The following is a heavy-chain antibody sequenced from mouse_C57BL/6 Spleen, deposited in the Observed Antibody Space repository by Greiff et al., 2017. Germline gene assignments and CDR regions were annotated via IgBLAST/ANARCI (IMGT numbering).Heavy chain of an antibody. D-gene: IGHD1-1*01. CDR2: ISSGSSTI. CDR1: GFTFSDYG. J-gene: IGHJ4*01. V-gene: IGHV5-17*01. Sequence: VQLKESGGGLVKPGGSLKLSCAASGFTFSDYGMHWVRQAPEKGLEWVAYISSGSSTIYYADTVKGRFTISRDNAKNTLFLQMTSLRSEDTAMYYCARPTTVVADYAMDYWGQGTSVTVSS. CDR3: ARPTTVVADYAMDY.